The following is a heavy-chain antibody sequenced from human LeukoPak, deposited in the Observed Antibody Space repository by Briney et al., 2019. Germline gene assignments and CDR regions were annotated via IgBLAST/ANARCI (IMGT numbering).Heavy chain of an antibody. Sequence: PSETLSLTCTVSGGSISSGGYYWSWIRQHPGKGLEWIGYIYYSGSTYYNPSLQSRVTISVDTSKNQFSLKLSSVTAADTAVYYCARRFRVPNAYYVWFDPWDQGTLVTVSS. CDR3: ARRFRVPNAYYVWFDP. V-gene: IGHV4-31*03. CDR2: IYYSGST. J-gene: IGHJ5*02. CDR1: GGSISSGGYY. D-gene: IGHD1-26*01.